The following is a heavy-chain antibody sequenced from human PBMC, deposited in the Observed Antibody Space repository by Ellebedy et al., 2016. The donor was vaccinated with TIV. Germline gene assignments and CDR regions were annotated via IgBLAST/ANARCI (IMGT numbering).Heavy chain of an antibody. CDR2: IIPIFGTA. D-gene: IGHD6-19*01. V-gene: IGHV1-69*13. J-gene: IGHJ1*01. CDR1: GYTFTSYG. Sequence: SVKVSXXASGYTFTSYGISWVRQAPGQGLEWMGGIIPIFGTANYAQKFQGRVTITADESTSTAYMELSSLRSEDTAVYYCASRMGAGTSLPFQHWGQGTLVTVSS. CDR3: ASRMGAGTSLPFQH.